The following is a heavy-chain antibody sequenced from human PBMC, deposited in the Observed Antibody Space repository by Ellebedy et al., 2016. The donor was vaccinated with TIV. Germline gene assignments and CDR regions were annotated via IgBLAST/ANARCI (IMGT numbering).Heavy chain of an antibody. V-gene: IGHV3-21*01. Sequence: GESLKISCAVSGFTFSDYSFNWVRQAPGKGLEWVSYISSSSAYIYYAHSVKGRFTISRDSAKNSLYLQMNSLPADDTAVYYCARGFCPTSNCYAASDVWGQGTLVTVSS. CDR1: GFTFSDYS. D-gene: IGHD2-2*01. CDR2: ISSSSAYI. J-gene: IGHJ4*02. CDR3: ARGFCPTSNCYAASDV.